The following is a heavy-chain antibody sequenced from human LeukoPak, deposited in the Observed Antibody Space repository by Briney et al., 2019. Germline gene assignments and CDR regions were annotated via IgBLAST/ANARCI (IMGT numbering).Heavy chain of an antibody. CDR2: ISYDGSNK. J-gene: IGHJ4*02. V-gene: IGHV3-30-3*01. Sequence: GGSLRLSCAASGFTFSSYAVHWVRQAPGKGLEWVAVISYDGSNKYYADSVKGRFTISRDNSKNTLYLQMNSLRAEDTAVYYCARSRIVGARFTYFDYWGQGTLVTVSS. D-gene: IGHD1-26*01. CDR3: ARSRIVGARFTYFDY. CDR1: GFTFSSYA.